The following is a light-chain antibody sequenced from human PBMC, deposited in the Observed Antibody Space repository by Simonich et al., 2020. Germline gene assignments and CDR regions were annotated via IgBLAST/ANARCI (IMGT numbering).Light chain of an antibody. CDR2: EDN. CDR3: QSYDSSNVV. Sequence: NFMLTQPHSVSESPGKTVTISCTRSSGSIASNYVQWYQQRPGRAPTTVIYEDNQRPSGGPDRFSGSIDSSSNSASLTISGLKTEDEADYYCQSYDSSNVVFGGGTKLTVL. CDR1: SGSIASNY. V-gene: IGLV6-57*03. J-gene: IGLJ2*01.